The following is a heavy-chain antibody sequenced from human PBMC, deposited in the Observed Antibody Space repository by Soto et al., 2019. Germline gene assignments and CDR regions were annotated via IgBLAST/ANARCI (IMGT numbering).Heavy chain of an antibody. Sequence: QVQLVESGGGVVQPGRSLRLSCEASGFTFSSYGMHWVRQAPGKGLEWVAVISYDGSNKYYADSVKGRFTISRDNSKNTLYLQMNSLRAEDTAVYYCAKDPKPLYYYDSSVGMDVWGQGTTVTVSS. V-gene: IGHV3-30*18. D-gene: IGHD3-22*01. J-gene: IGHJ6*02. CDR3: AKDPKPLYYYDSSVGMDV. CDR2: ISYDGSNK. CDR1: GFTFSSYG.